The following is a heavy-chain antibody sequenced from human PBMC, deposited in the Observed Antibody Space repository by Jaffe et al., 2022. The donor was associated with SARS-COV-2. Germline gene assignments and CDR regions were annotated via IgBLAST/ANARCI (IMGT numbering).Heavy chain of an antibody. V-gene: IGHV3-48*03. CDR3: ARVAAGYCTNGVCYTGFDY. D-gene: IGHD2-8*01. J-gene: IGHJ4*02. CDR2: ISSSGSTI. CDR1: GFTFSSYE. Sequence: EVQLVESGGGLVQPGGSLRLSCAASGFTFSSYEMNWVRQAPGKGLEWVSYISSSGSTIYYADSVKGRFTISRDNAKNSLYLQMNSLRAEDTAVYYCARVAAGYCTNGVCYTGFDYWGQGTLVTVSS.